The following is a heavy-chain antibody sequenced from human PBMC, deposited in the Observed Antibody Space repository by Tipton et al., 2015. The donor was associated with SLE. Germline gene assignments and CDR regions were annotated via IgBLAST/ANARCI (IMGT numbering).Heavy chain of an antibody. Sequence: TLSLTCIVSGGSISRGTYYWSWIRHHPRKGPEWIGYFYGGSTSYNPSLRGRVTISGDTSKNQFSLNLSSVTAADTAVYYCARERAVAGDYSYMDVWGKGTTVTVSS. CDR2: FYGGST. CDR3: ARERAVAGDYSYMDV. CDR1: GGSISRGTYY. D-gene: IGHD6-19*01. J-gene: IGHJ6*03. V-gene: IGHV4-61*01.